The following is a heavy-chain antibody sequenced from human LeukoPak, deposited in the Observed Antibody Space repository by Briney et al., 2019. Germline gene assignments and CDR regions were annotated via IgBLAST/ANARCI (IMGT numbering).Heavy chain of an antibody. CDR2: INHSGST. CDR3: ARRRWLQLRAIDY. V-gene: IGHV4-34*01. J-gene: IGHJ4*02. D-gene: IGHD5-24*01. CDR1: GGSFSGYY. Sequence: SETLSLTCAVYGGSFSGYYWSWIRQPPGKGLEWIGEINHSGSTNYNPSLKSRVTISVDTSKNQFSLKLSSVTAADTAVYYCARRRWLQLRAIDYWGQGTLVTVSS.